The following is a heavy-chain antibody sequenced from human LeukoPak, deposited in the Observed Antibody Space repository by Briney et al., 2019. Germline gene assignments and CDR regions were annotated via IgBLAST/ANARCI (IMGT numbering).Heavy chain of an antibody. D-gene: IGHD3-16*02. CDR2: LNWNGDKT. V-gene: IGHV3-20*04. CDR3: TRDAFGGVIAPYFHD. CDR1: GFTFDDSD. Sequence: GGSLRLSCVASGFTFDDSDLSWVRQVPGKGLEWVCGLNWNGDKTGYADSVKGRFIISRDNAKNSLYLQMNSLRAEDTALYYCTRDAFGGVIAPYFHDWGQGTRVTVSS. J-gene: IGHJ4*02.